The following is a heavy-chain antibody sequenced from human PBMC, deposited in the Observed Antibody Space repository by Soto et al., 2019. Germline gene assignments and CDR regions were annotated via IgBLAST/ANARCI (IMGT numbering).Heavy chain of an antibody. CDR2: IFHSGSS. Sequence: QVHLQESGPGLVKPSETLSLTCSVSNDSIRSDNWLSWVRQPPGKGLEWIGEIFHSGSSNNNPSLKSRVTLSVDKPKSEFSLKLNSVTAADTAVYYCARRLFVRGTLGYYDYLGQGTLVTVSS. V-gene: IGHV4-4*02. D-gene: IGHD3-10*02. CDR1: NDSIRSDNW. J-gene: IGHJ4*02. CDR3: ARRLFVRGTLGYYDY.